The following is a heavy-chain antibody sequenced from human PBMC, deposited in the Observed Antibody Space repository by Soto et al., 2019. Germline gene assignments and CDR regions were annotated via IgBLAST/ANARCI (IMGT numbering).Heavy chain of an antibody. CDR1: GGSYSGYS. J-gene: IGHJ5*02. CDR2: INHSGRT. Sequence: AEPLYLTCAVHGGSYSGYSWSWSRQPPGKGLERSGDINHSGRTQYKPSLESRVSMSVDSSKSQFSLKLNSVTAADTAVYYCARENHPWAAIPVRKLKATWWFDPWGQGTLVTVSS. D-gene: IGHD5-12*01. CDR3: ARENHPWAAIPVRKLKATWWFDP. V-gene: IGHV4-34*01.